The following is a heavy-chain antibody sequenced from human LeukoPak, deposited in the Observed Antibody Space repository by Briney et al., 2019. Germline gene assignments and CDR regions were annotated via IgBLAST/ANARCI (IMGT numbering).Heavy chain of an antibody. J-gene: IGHJ3*02. D-gene: IGHD5-24*01. V-gene: IGHV3-11*01. Sequence: GGSLRLSCAASGFTFSDYYMSWIRQAPGKGLEWVSYISSSGGSTYYADSVKGRFTISRDNSKNTLYLQMNSLRAEDTAVYYCAKDWMATPDAFDIWGQGTMVTVSS. CDR2: ISSSGGST. CDR1: GFTFSDYY. CDR3: AKDWMATPDAFDI.